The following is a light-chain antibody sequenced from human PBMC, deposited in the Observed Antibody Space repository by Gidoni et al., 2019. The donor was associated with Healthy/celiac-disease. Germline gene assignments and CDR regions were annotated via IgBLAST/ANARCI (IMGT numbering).Light chain of an antibody. CDR3: QQSYSTPPVGKYS. V-gene: IGKV1-39*01. J-gene: IGKJ2*03. CDR2: AAS. Sequence: DIQMTQSPSSLSASVGDRVTITCRASQSISSYLNWYQQKPGKAPKLLIYAASSLQSGVPSRFSGSGSGTDFTLTISSLQPEDFATYYCQQSYSTPPVGKYSFGQGTKLEIK. CDR1: QSISSY.